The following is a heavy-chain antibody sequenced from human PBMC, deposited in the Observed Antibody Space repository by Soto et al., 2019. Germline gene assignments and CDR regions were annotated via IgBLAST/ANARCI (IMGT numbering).Heavy chain of an antibody. V-gene: IGHV1-8*01. D-gene: IGHD3-3*01. CDR1: GYTFTSYD. Sequence: ASVKVSCQASGYTFTSYDINWVRQATGQGLEWMGWMNPNSGNTGYAQKFQGRVTMTRNTSISTAYMELSSLRSEDTAVYYCARGLNYDFWSGYPKGEYYYYYYMDVWGKGTTVTVSS. CDR2: MNPNSGNT. J-gene: IGHJ6*03. CDR3: ARGLNYDFWSGYPKGEYYYYYYMDV.